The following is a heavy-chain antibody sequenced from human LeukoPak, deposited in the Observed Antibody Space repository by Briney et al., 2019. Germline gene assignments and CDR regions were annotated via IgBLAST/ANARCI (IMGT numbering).Heavy chain of an antibody. CDR1: GFTFNYYA. V-gene: IGHV3-66*01. CDR3: AREHIAAAGSFAY. CDR2: VYNSGTT. D-gene: IGHD6-13*01. Sequence: GGSLRLSCAASGFTFNYYAMTWVRQAPGKGLEWVSGVYNSGTTYHADSVRGRFTISRDNSKNTLYLQMNSLRAEDTAVYYCAREHIAAAGSFAYWGQGTLVTVSS. J-gene: IGHJ4*02.